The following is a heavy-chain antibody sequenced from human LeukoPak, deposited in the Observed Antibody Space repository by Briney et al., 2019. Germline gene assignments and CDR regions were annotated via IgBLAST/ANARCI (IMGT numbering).Heavy chain of an antibody. Sequence: WASVKVSCKASGYTFISYAIHWMRQAPGQRLEWMGWIHGGTGNTKYSQKFQGRVTITRDTSANTVYIELSRLRPEDTAVYFCARDITVGTTRFDPWGQGTLVTVSP. CDR1: GYTFISYA. D-gene: IGHD1-1*01. CDR3: ARDITVGTTRFDP. V-gene: IGHV1-3*01. J-gene: IGHJ5*02. CDR2: IHGGTGNT.